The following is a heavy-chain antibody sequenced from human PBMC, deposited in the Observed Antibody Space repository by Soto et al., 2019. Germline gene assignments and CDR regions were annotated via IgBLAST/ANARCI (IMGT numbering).Heavy chain of an antibody. CDR2: VYKNGRT. CDR1: GATIYNGGYF. J-gene: IGHJ5*02. V-gene: IGHV4-39*02. D-gene: IGHD5-12*01. Sequence: SETLSLTCSVAGATIYNGGYFWSWIRQFPGKGLEWIASVYKNGRTTYNPSLNSRVTMSVDTSQNHFSLRLTSVTAADTGVYYCGRAPGSWGQGTLVTVSS. CDR3: GRAPGS.